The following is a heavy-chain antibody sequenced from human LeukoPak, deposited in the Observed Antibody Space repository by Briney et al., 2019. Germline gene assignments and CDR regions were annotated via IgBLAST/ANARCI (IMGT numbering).Heavy chain of an antibody. CDR3: ARGAETTYYDDSSGYYPTDY. J-gene: IGHJ4*02. V-gene: IGHV1-24*01. Sequence: ASVKVSCKVSGYTLTELSMHWVRQAPGKGLEWMGGFDPEDGETIYAQKFQGRVTITADKSTSTAYMELSSLRSEDTAVYYCARGAETTYYDDSSGYYPTDYWGQGTLVTVSS. CDR1: GYTLTELS. D-gene: IGHD3-22*01. CDR2: FDPEDGET.